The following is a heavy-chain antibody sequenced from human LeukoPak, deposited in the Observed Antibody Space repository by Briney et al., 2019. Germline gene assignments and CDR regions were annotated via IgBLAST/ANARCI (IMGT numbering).Heavy chain of an antibody. CDR2: IYPGDSDT. CDR1: GYSFTSYW. Sequence: GESLKISCKGSGYSFTSYWIAWVRQMPGKGLEWMGIIYPGDSDTRYSPSFQGQVTISADKSISTAYLQWSSLKASDTAMYYCARQDYYGSGSYYAPSYYWGQGTLVVVSS. V-gene: IGHV5-51*01. D-gene: IGHD3-10*01. J-gene: IGHJ4*02. CDR3: ARQDYYGSGSYYAPSYY.